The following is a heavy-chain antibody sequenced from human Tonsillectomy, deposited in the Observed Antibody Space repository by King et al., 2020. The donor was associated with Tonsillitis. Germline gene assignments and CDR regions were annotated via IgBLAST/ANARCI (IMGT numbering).Heavy chain of an antibody. D-gene: IGHD3-16*02. CDR2: ISRSSSYI. CDR1: GFTFSSCS. Sequence: VQLVESGGGLVKPGGSLRLSCAASGFTFSSCSMNWVRQAPGKGLEWVSSISRSSSYIYYADSLKGRFTISRDNAKNSLYLQMNSLRVEDTAVYYCARDYVWGGYRLAFDLWGQGTLVTVSS. J-gene: IGHJ4*02. CDR3: ARDYVWGGYRLAFDL. V-gene: IGHV3-21*01.